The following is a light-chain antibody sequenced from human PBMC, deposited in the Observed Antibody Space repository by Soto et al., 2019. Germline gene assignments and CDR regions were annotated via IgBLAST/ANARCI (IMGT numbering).Light chain of an antibody. CDR2: DNN. J-gene: IGLJ3*02. V-gene: IGLV1-51*01. CDR3: AAWDDSLNGLWV. CDR1: SSNIGNNY. Sequence: QSVLTQPPSVSAAPGQKVTISCSGSSSNIGNNYVSWYQQLPGTAPKLLIYDNNKRPSGIPDRFSGSKSGTSASLAISGLQSEDEADYYCAAWDDSLNGLWVFGGGTKLTVL.